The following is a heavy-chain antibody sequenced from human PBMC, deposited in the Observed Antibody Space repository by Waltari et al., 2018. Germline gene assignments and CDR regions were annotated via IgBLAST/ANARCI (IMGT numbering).Heavy chain of an antibody. CDR2: ISSDGSYE. CDR1: RFSLTTYG. CDR3: ATRDILGGSQNYYYYGMDV. D-gene: IGHD1-26*01. Sequence: QVQLVESGGGVVQPGRSLRLSCAASRFSLTTYGMHWVRQAPGKGLELVAFISSDGSYEYYPDAVKGRFTISRDNSKTTVFLQMNSLRDEDTAVYYCATRDILGGSQNYYYYGMDVWGQGTRVTVSS. J-gene: IGHJ6*02. V-gene: IGHV3-30*03.